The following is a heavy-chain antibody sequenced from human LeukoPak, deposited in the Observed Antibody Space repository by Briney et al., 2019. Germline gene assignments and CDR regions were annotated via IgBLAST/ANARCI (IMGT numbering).Heavy chain of an antibody. CDR2: VDGGGSGRT. CDR1: GFTFSSYA. J-gene: IGHJ5*02. D-gene: IGHD4-17*01. Sequence: GGSLRLSCAASGFTFSSYAMDWVRQAPGKGLEWVSSVDGGGSGRTHYAESVKGRFTISRDNSKNMLYLQMNSLRAEDTAVYYCARVWHGDDTPFDPWGQGTLVTVSS. CDR3: ARVWHGDDTPFDP. V-gene: IGHV3-23*01.